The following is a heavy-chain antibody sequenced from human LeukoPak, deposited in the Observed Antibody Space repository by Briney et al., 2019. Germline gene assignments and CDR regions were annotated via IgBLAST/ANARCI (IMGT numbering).Heavy chain of an antibody. D-gene: IGHD4-17*01. CDR1: GGSISSGSYY. CDR3: ARERITTVTTLYDY. Sequence: SQTLSLTCTVSGGSISSGSYYWSWLRQPAGKGLEWIGHIYTSGSTNYNPSLKSRVTISVDTSKNQFSLKLSSVTAADTAVYYCARERITTVTTLYDYWGQGTLVTVSS. V-gene: IGHV4-61*09. CDR2: IYTSGST. J-gene: IGHJ4*02.